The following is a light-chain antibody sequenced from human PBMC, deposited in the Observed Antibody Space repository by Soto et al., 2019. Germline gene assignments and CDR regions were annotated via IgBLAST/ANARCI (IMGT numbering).Light chain of an antibody. CDR1: SSDVGGYNY. Sequence: QSALTQPRSVSGSPGQSVTISCTGTSSDVGGYNYVSWYQQHPGKAPELMIYDVTKRPSGVPDRFSGSKSGNTASLTISGLQAEDEAHYYCCSYVGTDTYSFGTGTKVTVL. CDR3: CSYVGTDTYS. V-gene: IGLV2-11*01. J-gene: IGLJ1*01. CDR2: DVT.